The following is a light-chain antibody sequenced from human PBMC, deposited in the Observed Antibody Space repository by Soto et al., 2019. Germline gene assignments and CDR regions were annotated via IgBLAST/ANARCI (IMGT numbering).Light chain of an antibody. CDR1: QSVSSY. V-gene: IGKV3-11*01. CDR3: QQRSNWPPAGT. Sequence: EILLTQSPSTLCWSAGERATLSRRASQSVSSYLALYQQKPGQAPTLLIYDASNRATGIPARFSGSGSGTGFTLTLSSRDPEPFAVYSCQQRSNWPPAGTFGQGTKVDI. CDR2: DAS. J-gene: IGKJ1*01.